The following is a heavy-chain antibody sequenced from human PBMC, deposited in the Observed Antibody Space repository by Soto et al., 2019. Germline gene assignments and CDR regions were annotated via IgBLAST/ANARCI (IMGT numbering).Heavy chain of an antibody. CDR3: ASFRKSPIFDY. D-gene: IGHD2-2*02. CDR1: GFTVSSNY. Sequence: TGGSLRLSCAASGFTVSSNYMSWVRQAPGKGLEWVSVIYSGGSTYYADSVKGRFTISRDNSKNTLYLQMNSLRAEDTAVYYCASFRKSPIFDYWGQGTLVTVSS. CDR2: IYSGGST. V-gene: IGHV3-53*01. J-gene: IGHJ4*02.